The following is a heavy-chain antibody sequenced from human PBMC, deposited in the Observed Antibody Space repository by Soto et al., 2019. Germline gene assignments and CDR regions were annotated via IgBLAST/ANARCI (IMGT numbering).Heavy chain of an antibody. CDR3: ASQTPGGGVPIFGVVITRVPYYYYMDV. J-gene: IGHJ6*03. V-gene: IGHV3-23*01. CDR2: ISGSGGST. Sequence: GGSLRLSCAASGFTFSSYAMSWVRQAPGKGLEWVSAISGSGGSTYYADSVKGRFTISRDNSKNTLYLQMNSLRAEDTAVYYCASQTPGGGVPIFGVVITRVPYYYYMDVWGKGTTVTVSS. D-gene: IGHD3-3*01. CDR1: GFTFSSYA.